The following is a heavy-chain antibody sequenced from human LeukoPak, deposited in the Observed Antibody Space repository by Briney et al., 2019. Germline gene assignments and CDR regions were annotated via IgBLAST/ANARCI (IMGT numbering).Heavy chain of an antibody. CDR3: ARLDAAAGRYLQFFY. D-gene: IGHD5-24*01. J-gene: IGHJ4*02. Sequence: SETLSLTCTVSGGSISNYYWSWIRQSPEKGLEWIGYIHDSGSTNYNPSLKSRVTISVDASKNQFSLKLSSVTAADTAVYYCARLDAAAGRYLQFFYWGQGTLVTVSS. CDR2: IHDSGST. CDR1: GGSISNYY. V-gene: IGHV4-59*08.